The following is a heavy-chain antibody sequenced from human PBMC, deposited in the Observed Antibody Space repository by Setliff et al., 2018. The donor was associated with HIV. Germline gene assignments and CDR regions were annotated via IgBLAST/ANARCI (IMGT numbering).Heavy chain of an antibody. V-gene: IGHV4-34*01. CDR1: GGSFSGYY. CDR2: INHSGRT. CDR3: ARDLPPYY. J-gene: IGHJ4*02. Sequence: TSETLSLTCAVYGGSFSGYYWSWIRQPPGKGLEWIGEINHSGRTTYNPSLKSRVTISVDTSKNQFSLKLTSVTAADTAVYYCARDLPPYYWGQGTLVTVSS.